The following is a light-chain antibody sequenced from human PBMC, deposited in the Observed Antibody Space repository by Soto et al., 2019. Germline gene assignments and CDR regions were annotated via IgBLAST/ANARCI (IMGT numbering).Light chain of an antibody. V-gene: IGKV3-15*01. CDR2: GAS. J-gene: IGKJ1*01. Sequence: EIVMTQSPATLSVSPGERATLSCRASQSVSSNLAWYQQKPGQAPRLLIYGASTRATGIPAWFSGSGSGTEFTLTISSLQSEDSEVYYCQQYNNWPRTFVQGTKVDIK. CDR3: QQYNNWPRT. CDR1: QSVSSN.